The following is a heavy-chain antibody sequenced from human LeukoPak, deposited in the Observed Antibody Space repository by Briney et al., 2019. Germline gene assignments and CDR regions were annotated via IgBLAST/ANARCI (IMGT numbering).Heavy chain of an antibody. V-gene: IGHV3-23*01. D-gene: IGHD6-13*01. CDR1: GFTFSSYA. CDR2: ISGSGGST. CDR3: AKGGSSSWFFQH. Sequence: LTGGSLRLSCAASGFTFSSYAMSWVRQAPGKGLEWVSAISGSGGSTYYADSVKGRFTISRDNSKNTLYLQMNSLRAEDTAVYYRAKGGSSSWFFQHWGQGTLVTVSS. J-gene: IGHJ1*01.